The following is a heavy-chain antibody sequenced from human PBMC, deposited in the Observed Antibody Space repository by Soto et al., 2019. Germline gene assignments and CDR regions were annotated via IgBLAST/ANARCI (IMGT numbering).Heavy chain of an antibody. CDR2: IRQDGSEK. Sequence: GGSLRLSCAASGFTFSSHWMTWVRQAPGKGLEWVAFIRQDGSEKYYVDSVEGRFTISRDNAKNSLDLQMNSLRAEDTAVYYCVRVTSPGYFDFWGQGTLVTVSS. J-gene: IGHJ4*02. CDR1: GFTFSSHW. CDR3: VRVTSPGYFDF. D-gene: IGHD6-6*01. V-gene: IGHV3-7*05.